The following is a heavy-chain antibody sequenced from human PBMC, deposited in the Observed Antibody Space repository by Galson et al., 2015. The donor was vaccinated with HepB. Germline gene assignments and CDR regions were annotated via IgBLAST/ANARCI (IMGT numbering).Heavy chain of an antibody. V-gene: IGHV3-23*01. CDR1: GFTFSSYA. CDR3: AKDGEYQVLWGYFDS. CDR2: IVSGSGGGT. Sequence: SLRLSCAASGFTFSSYAMSWVRQAPGKGLEWVSTIVSGSGGGTDYAESVRGRFTISRDNSKNTLYLEMHSLRAEDTALYYCAKDGEYQVLWGYFDSWGQGTLVTVSS. J-gene: IGHJ4*02. D-gene: IGHD2-2*01.